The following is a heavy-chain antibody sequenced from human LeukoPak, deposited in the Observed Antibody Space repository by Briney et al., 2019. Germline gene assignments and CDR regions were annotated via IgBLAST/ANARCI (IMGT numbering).Heavy chain of an antibody. CDR1: GYTFNNYY. D-gene: IGHD3-10*01. Sequence: ASVKVSCKASGYTFNNYYIHWVRQAPGQGLEWMGWISGYNGNTNYAQKLQGRVTMTTDTSTNTAYMELRSLRSDDTAVYYCARLLLWFGELLPVYFDYWGQGTLVTVSS. CDR3: ARLLLWFGELLPVYFDY. J-gene: IGHJ4*02. CDR2: ISGYNGNT. V-gene: IGHV1-18*04.